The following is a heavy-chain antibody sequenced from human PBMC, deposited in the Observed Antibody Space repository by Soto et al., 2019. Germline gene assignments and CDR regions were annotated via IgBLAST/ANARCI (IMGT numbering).Heavy chain of an antibody. CDR1: GYKFTTYF. Sequence: ASVKVSCKASGYKFTTYFIHWVRQAPGQGLEWMGMIHPSGDTGYAQKFRGRVTMTIDTSTTTAYMELRNLTSEDTAVYFPVGGYCTTSPCSGDFQFWGEGTLVTVSS. D-gene: IGHD2-15*01. J-gene: IGHJ1*01. CDR3: VGGYCTTSPCSGDFQF. CDR2: IHPSGDT. V-gene: IGHV1-46*01.